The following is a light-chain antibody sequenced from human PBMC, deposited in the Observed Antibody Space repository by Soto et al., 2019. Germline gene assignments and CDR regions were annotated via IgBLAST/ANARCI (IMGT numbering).Light chain of an antibody. J-gene: IGKJ2*01. V-gene: IGKV3-20*01. Sequence: EILLTQSPGTLSLSPGERATLSCRASQSVRNSYLAWYQQKPGQAPRLLIYCASGRATGIPDRCSGSGSGTDFTLTISRLEPEDFAVYYCQQYGSSPYTFGQGTKLEI. CDR3: QQYGSSPYT. CDR1: QSVRNSY. CDR2: CAS.